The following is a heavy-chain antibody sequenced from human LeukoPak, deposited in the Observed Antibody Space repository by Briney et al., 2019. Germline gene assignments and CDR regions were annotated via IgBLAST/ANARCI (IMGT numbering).Heavy chain of an antibody. V-gene: IGHV3-21*01. J-gene: IGHJ4*02. D-gene: IGHD6-13*01. CDR2: ISSGGTKI. CDR3: ARDSLAAGDY. CDR1: GYIFSSYS. Sequence: PGGSLRLSCEPSGYIFSSYSINRVPQAPGRGLEWVSPISSGGTKIYYADSVKGRFTISTDDVTKSVYMQKNSLRVEETAVYYCARDSLAAGDYWGQGTQVTVSS.